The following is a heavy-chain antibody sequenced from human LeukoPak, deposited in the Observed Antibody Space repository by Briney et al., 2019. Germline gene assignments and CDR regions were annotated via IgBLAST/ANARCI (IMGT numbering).Heavy chain of an antibody. CDR2: INPNSGGT. Sequence: GASVKVSCKASGYTFTGYYMHWVRQAPGQGLELMGWINPNSGGTNYAQKFQGRVTMTRDTSISTAYMELSRLRSDDTAVYYCVRYCSGGSCYSVPFDIWGQGTMVTVSS. V-gene: IGHV1-2*02. CDR3: VRYCSGGSCYSVPFDI. D-gene: IGHD2-15*01. J-gene: IGHJ3*02. CDR1: GYTFTGYY.